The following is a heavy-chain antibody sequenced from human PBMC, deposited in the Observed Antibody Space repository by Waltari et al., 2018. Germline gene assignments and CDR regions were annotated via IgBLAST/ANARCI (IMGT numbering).Heavy chain of an antibody. CDR1: GYSISSGYY. CDR2: IYHSGST. CDR3: ARGCRSFQGVPDY. D-gene: IGHD3-10*01. J-gene: IGHJ4*02. V-gene: IGHV4-38-2*01. Sequence: QVQLQESGPGLVKPSETLSLTCAVSGYSISSGYYWAWIRQPPGKGLGWIGNIYHSGSTHYNPSLKSQFTISVDTSKNQFSLNLSSVTAADTAVYYCARGCRSFQGVPDYWGQGILVTVSS.